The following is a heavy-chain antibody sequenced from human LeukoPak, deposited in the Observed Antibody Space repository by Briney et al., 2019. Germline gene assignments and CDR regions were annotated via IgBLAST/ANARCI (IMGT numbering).Heavy chain of an antibody. CDR1: GGSISSYY. D-gene: IGHD3-16*01. CDR3: ARVTSAYGDDYVWGSYNYGMDV. CDR2: IYSSGST. J-gene: IGHJ6*02. Sequence: KPAETLSLTCTVSGGSISSYYWSWIRPPAGKGLEGIGRIYSSGSTNYTPPLNCRVTMSVATSKNQFSLKLRSVTAADMAVYYCARVTSAYGDDYVWGSYNYGMDVWGQGTTVTVSS. V-gene: IGHV4-4*07.